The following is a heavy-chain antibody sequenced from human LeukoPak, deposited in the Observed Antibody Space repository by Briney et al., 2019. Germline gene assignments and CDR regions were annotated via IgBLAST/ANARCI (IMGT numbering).Heavy chain of an antibody. J-gene: IGHJ4*02. D-gene: IGHD2-2*02. CDR3: AREVYRGFDY. V-gene: IGHV3-30*04. CDR1: GFTFSSYA. Sequence: GGSLRLSCAASGFTFSSYAMHWVRQAPGKGLEWVALISYDGSNKYYADSVKARFIISRDNSKNTLYLQMNSLRAEDTAVYNCAREVYRGFDYWGQGTLVTVSS. CDR2: ISYDGSNK.